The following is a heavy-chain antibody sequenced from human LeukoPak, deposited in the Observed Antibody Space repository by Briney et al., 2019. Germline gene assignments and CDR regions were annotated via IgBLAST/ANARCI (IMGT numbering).Heavy chain of an antibody. D-gene: IGHD3-10*01. Sequence: TSETLSLTCTVSGYSISSGYYWGWIRQPPGKGLEWIGTISHSGSTYYNPSLKSRVTISVDTSKNQFSLKLSSVTAADTAVYYCARVGTLLWFGELLHNWFDPWGQGTLVTVSS. J-gene: IGHJ5*02. V-gene: IGHV4-38-2*02. CDR2: ISHSGST. CDR3: ARVGTLLWFGELLHNWFDP. CDR1: GYSISSGYY.